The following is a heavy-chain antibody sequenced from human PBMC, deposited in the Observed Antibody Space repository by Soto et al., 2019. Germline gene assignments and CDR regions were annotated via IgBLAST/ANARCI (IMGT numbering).Heavy chain of an antibody. CDR2: ISGSGGST. J-gene: IGHJ3*02. V-gene: IGHV3-23*01. CDR3: ARRSLRYYGSGSYLDDAFDI. D-gene: IGHD3-10*01. CDR1: GFTFSSYA. Sequence: GGSLRLSCAASGFTFSSYAMSWVRQAPGKGLEWVSAISGSGGSTYYADSVKGRFTISRDNSKNTLYLQMNSLRAEDTAVYYCARRSLRYYGSGSYLDDAFDIWGQGTMVTVSS.